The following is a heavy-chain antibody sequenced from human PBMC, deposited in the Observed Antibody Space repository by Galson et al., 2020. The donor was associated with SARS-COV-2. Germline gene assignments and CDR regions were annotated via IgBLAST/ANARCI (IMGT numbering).Heavy chain of an antibody. J-gene: IGHJ4*02. CDR1: GGSISSYY. CDR3: ARARGSPNYGDYVDFYY. V-gene: IGHV4-59*01. CDR2: IYYSGST. D-gene: IGHD4-17*01. Sequence: SETLSLTCTVSGGSISSYYWSWIRQPPGKGLEWIGYIYYSGSTNYNPSLKSRVTISVDTSKNQFSLKLTSVTAADTAVYYCARARGSPNYGDYVDFYYWGQGTLVTVSS.